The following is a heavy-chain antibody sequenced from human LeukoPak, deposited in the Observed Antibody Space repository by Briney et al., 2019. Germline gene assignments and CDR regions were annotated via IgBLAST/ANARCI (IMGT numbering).Heavy chain of an antibody. V-gene: IGHV3-30*02. Sequence: GGSLRLSCAASGFTFSSYGMHWVRQAPGKGLEWVAFIRYDGSNKYYADSVKGRFTISRDNSDNTLYLQMNSLRDEDTAVYYCAKDSWRKGSYEFREYFFDYWGQGTLVTVSS. CDR1: GFTFSSYG. J-gene: IGHJ4*02. CDR3: AKDSWRKGSYEFREYFFDY. D-gene: IGHD5-18*01. CDR2: IRYDGSNK.